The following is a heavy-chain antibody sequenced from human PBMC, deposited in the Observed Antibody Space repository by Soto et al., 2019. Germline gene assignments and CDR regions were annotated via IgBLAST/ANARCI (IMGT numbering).Heavy chain of an antibody. J-gene: IGHJ4*02. V-gene: IGHV3-23*01. Sequence: EVQLLESGGGLVQPGGSLRLSCAASGFTFSNYAMNWVRQAPGKGLEWVSAITRTGSTYYADSVKGWFTISRDTSRNTLYLQMNSLGAEDAALYYCAKALVGEVGATDYWGQGTLVTVSS. CDR3: AKALVGEVGATDY. CDR2: ITRTGST. CDR1: GFTFSNYA. D-gene: IGHD1-26*01.